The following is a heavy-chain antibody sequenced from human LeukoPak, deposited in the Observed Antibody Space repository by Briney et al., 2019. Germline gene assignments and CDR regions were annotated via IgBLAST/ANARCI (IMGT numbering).Heavy chain of an antibody. D-gene: IGHD2-2*01. CDR3: ARDIVVVPAAMGYGLNYYGMDV. CDR2: ISAYNGNT. J-gene: IGHJ6*02. CDR1: GYTFTSYG. V-gene: IGHV1-18*01. Sequence: GASVTVSCTASGYTFTSYGISWVRQAPGQGLEWMGWISAYNGNTNYAQKLQGRVTMTTDTSTSTAYMELRSLRSDDTAVYYCARDIVVVPAAMGYGLNYYGMDVWGQGTTVTVSS.